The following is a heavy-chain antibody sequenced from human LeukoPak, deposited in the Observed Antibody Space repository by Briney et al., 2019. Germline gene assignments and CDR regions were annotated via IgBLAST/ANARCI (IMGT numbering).Heavy chain of an antibody. D-gene: IGHD2-2*01. CDR1: EFTFSSYS. CDR2: TSSSSSYI. V-gene: IGHV3-21*01. J-gene: IGHJ6*02. CDR3: ARRVISTKSYFYYGMDV. Sequence: GGSLRLSCAASEFTFSSYSMNWVRQAPGKGLEWVSSTSSSSSYIYYADSVKGRFTISRDNAKNSLYLQMNSLRAEDTAVYYCARRVISTKSYFYYGMDVWGQGTTVTVSS.